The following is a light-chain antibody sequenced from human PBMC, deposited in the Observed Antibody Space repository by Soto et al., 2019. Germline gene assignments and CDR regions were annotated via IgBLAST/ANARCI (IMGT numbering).Light chain of an antibody. CDR2: AAS. CDR3: QQSYGNSYT. V-gene: IGKV1-39*01. CDR1: QSISSY. Sequence: DLQMTQSPSSLSASVGDRVTITCRASQSISSYLNWYQQKPGKAPKLLIYAASSLHSGVPSRFSGSGSGTDFTLTISSLQPEDFATYSCQQSYGNSYTFGQGTKLEIK. J-gene: IGKJ2*01.